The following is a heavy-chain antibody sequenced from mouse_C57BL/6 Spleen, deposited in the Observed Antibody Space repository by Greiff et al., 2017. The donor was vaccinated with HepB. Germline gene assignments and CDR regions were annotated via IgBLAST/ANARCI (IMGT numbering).Heavy chain of an antibody. CDR2: IWSDGST. D-gene: IGHD1-2*01. V-gene: IGHV2-6-1*01. J-gene: IGHJ4*01. CDR3: ARQSPSLWDYYAMDY. CDR1: GFSLTSYG. Sequence: VMLVESGPGLVAPSQSLSITCTVSGFSLTSYGVHWVRQPPGKGLEWLVVIWSDGSTTYNSAPKSRLSISKDNSKSQVFLKMNSIQTDDTAMYYCARQSPSLWDYYAMDYWGQGTAVTVSS.